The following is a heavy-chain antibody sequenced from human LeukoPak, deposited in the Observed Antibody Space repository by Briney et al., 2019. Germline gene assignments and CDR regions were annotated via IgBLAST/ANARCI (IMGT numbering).Heavy chain of an antibody. CDR1: GYTFTSYA. V-gene: IGHV1-2*02. CDR3: ARGVAGVYFYYYMDV. D-gene: IGHD1-14*01. J-gene: IGHJ6*03. CDR2: INPNNGGT. Sequence: GASVKVSCKASGYTFTSYAITWVRQAPGQGLEWMGWINPNNGGTKDAQRFQGRVTMTRDTSISTAYMELSSLRSDDTAVYYCARGVAGVYFYYYMDVWGKGTTVTVSS.